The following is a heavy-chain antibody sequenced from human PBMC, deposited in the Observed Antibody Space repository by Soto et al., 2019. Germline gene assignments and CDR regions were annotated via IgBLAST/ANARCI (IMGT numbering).Heavy chain of an antibody. Sequence: WASVKVSCKASGYTFTSYYMHWVRQAPGQGLEWMGIINPSGGSTSYAQKFQGRVTMTRDTSTSTVYMELSSLRSEDTAVYYCARDPPYSNYGGSYYYYYGMDVWGQGTTVTVSS. CDR2: INPSGGST. V-gene: IGHV1-46*01. D-gene: IGHD4-4*01. J-gene: IGHJ6*02. CDR1: GYTFTSYY. CDR3: ARDPPYSNYGGSYYYYYGMDV.